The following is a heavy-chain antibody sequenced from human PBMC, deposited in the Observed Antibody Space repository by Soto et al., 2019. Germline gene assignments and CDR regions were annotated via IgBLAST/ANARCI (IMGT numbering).Heavy chain of an antibody. D-gene: IGHD4-17*01. CDR1: GFTFSSYS. CDR2: ISSSSSYI. V-gene: IGHV3-21*01. CDR3: ARDSGRLRTPDY. J-gene: IGHJ4*02. Sequence: EVQLVESGGGLVKPGGSLRLSCAASGFTFSSYSMNWVRQAPGKGLEWVSSISSSSSYIYYADSVKGRFTISRDNAKNSLYLQMSSLRAEDTAVYYCARDSGRLRTPDYWGQGTLVTVSS.